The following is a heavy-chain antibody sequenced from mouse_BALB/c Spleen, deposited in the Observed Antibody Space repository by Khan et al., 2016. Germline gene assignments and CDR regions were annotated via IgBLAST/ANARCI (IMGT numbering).Heavy chain of an antibody. J-gene: IGHJ4*01. Sequence: EVQLQESGPDLVKPSQSLSLTCTVTGYSITSGYSWHWIRQFPGNKLEWMGYIHYSGGTKYIHSLKSRISITRDTSKNQFLLQLNSVTPEDTATYYCTRSHGYYAMDYWGQGTSVTVSS. CDR1: GYSITSGYS. V-gene: IGHV3-1*02. CDR3: TRSHGYYAMDY. CDR2: IHYSGGT.